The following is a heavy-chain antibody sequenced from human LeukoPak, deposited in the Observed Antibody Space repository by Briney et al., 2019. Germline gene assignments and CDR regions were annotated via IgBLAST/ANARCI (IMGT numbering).Heavy chain of an antibody. J-gene: IGHJ6*02. Sequence: SETLSLTCTVSGGSISSGGYYWSWIRRHPGKGLEWIGYIYYSGSTYYNPSLKSRVTISVDTSKNQFSLELSSVTAADTAVYYCARVLSGVPPGPYYYGMDVWGQGTTVTVSS. CDR2: IYYSGST. V-gene: IGHV4-31*03. D-gene: IGHD1-14*01. CDR1: GGSISSGGYY. CDR3: ARVLSGVPPGPYYYGMDV.